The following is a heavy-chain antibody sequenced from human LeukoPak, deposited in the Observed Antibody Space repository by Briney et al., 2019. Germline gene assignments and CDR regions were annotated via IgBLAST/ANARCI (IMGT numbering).Heavy chain of an antibody. V-gene: IGHV3-53*01. CDR3: ARDGPAAPGAFDI. D-gene: IGHD2-2*01. CDR2: IYSGGST. J-gene: IGHJ3*02. Sequence: GGSLRLSCAASGFIFSSYAMHWVRQAPGKGLEWVSVIYSGGSTYYADSVKGRFTISRDNSKNTLYLQMNSLRAEDTAVYYCARDGPAAPGAFDIWGQGTMVTVSS. CDR1: GFIFSSYA.